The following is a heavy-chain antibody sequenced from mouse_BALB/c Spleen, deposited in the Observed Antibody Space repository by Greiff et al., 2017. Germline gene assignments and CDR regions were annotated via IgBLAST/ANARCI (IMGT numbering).Heavy chain of an antibody. CDR2: IWSGGST. CDR3: ARNYYRYYYAMDY. V-gene: IGHV2-2*02. J-gene: IGHJ4*01. D-gene: IGHD2-14*01. CDR1: GFSLTSYG. Sequence: VQVVESGPGLVQPSQSLSITCTVSGFSLTSYGVHWVRQSPGKGLEWLGVIWSGGSTDYNAAFISRLSISKDNSKSQVFFKMNSLQANDTAIYYCARNYYRYYYAMDYWGQGTSVTVSS.